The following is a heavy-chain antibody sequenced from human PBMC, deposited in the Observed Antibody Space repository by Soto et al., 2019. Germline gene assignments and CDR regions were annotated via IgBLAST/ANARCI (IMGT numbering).Heavy chain of an antibody. CDR2: INHSGTT. CDR1: GGSFSGYY. CDR3: ARGRGYSYGPYYFDY. V-gene: IGHV4-34*09. Sequence: NPSETLSLTCAVYGGSFSGYYWSWIRQPPGKGLEWIGEINHSGTTYHNPSLRSRLTISGDASKNQFSLKLSSVTAADTALYYCARGRGYSYGPYYFDYWGQGTLVTVSS. J-gene: IGHJ4*02. D-gene: IGHD5-18*01.